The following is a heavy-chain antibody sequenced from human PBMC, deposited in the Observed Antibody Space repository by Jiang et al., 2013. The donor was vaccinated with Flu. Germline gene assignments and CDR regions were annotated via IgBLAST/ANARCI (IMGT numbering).Heavy chain of an antibody. V-gene: IGHV4-39*01. CDR1: GGSISSSSYY. Sequence: GLVKPSETLSLTCTVSGGSISSSSYYWGWIRQPPGKGLEWIGSIYYSGSTYYNPSLKSRVTISVDTSKNQFSLKLSSVTAADTAVYYCARHETRLWFGELLRGNWFDPWGQGTLVTVSS. D-gene: IGHD3-10*01. J-gene: IGHJ5*02. CDR2: IYYSGST. CDR3: ARHETRLWFGELLRGNWFDP.